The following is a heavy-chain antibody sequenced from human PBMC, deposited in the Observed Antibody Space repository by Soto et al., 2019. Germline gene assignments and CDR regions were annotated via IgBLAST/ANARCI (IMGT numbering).Heavy chain of an antibody. V-gene: IGHV3-30-3*01. J-gene: IGHJ4*02. CDR1: GFTFSSYA. Sequence: GGSLRLSCAASGFTFSSYAMHWVRQAPGKGLEWVAVISYDGSNKYCADSVKGRFTISRDNSKNTLYLQMNSLRAEDTAVYYCARAQDGYNSYFDYWGQGTLVTVSS. D-gene: IGHD5-12*01. CDR2: ISYDGSNK. CDR3: ARAQDGYNSYFDY.